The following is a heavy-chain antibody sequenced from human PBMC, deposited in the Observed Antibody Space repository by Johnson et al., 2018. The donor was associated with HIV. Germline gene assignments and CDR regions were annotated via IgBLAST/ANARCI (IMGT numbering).Heavy chain of an antibody. D-gene: IGHD3-3*01. V-gene: IGHV3-23*04. CDR1: GFTFSSYA. CDR2: ISGSGGST. Sequence: VQLVESGGGLVQPGGSLRLSCAASGFTFSSYAMSWVRQAPGKGLEWVSAISGSGGSTYYADSVKGRFTISRDNAEDSLYLQMDSLRAEDTALYYCARDRKYNFWSGYDTWGQGTMVSVSS. J-gene: IGHJ3*01. CDR3: ARDRKYNFWSGYDT.